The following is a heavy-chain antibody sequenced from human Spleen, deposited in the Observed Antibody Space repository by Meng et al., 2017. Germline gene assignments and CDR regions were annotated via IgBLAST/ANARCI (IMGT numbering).Heavy chain of an antibody. CDR2: IIPILGIA. CDR3: AKTHVYSSSWYSIHSLNNWFDP. Sequence: SVKVSCKASGGTFSSYTISWVRQAPGQGLEWMGRIIPILGIANYAQKFQGRVTITADKSTSTAYMELSSLRSEDTAVYYCAKTHVYSSSWYSIHSLNNWFDPWGQGTLVTVSS. CDR1: GGTFSSYT. V-gene: IGHV1-69*02. J-gene: IGHJ5*02. D-gene: IGHD6-13*01.